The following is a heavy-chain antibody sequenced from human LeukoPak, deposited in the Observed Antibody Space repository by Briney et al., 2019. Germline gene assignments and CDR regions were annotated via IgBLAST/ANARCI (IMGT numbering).Heavy chain of an antibody. J-gene: IGHJ4*02. CDR1: GGSISSYY. CDR3: AREGPDSSGTFDY. CDR2: IYYSGST. V-gene: IGHV4-59*01. Sequence: SETLSLTCTVSGGSISSYYWSWIRQPPGKGLEWIGYIYYSGSTNYNPSLKSRVTISVDTSKNQFSLKLSSVTAADTAVYYCAREGPDSSGTFDYWGQGTLVTVSS. D-gene: IGHD3-22*01.